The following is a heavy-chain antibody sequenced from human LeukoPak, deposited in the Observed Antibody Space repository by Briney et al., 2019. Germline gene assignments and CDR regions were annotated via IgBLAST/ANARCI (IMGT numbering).Heavy chain of an antibody. Sequence: GGSLRLSCEASGFSFSAAWMTWVRQAPGKGLEWVGNINQDASEINYVDSVRGRFTISRDNAKNSLHLQMNSLRAEDTAVYYCATDRDNSDWQKRFDSWGQGTLVTVSS. D-gene: IGHD2-21*02. CDR1: GFSFSAAW. J-gene: IGHJ4*02. CDR2: INQDASEI. CDR3: ATDRDNSDWQKRFDS. V-gene: IGHV3-7*01.